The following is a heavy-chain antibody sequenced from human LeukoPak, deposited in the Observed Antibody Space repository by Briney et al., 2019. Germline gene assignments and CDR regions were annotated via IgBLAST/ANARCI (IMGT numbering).Heavy chain of an antibody. D-gene: IGHD5-18*01. J-gene: IGHJ3*02. CDR3: ARSRSGYSYDHAAFEI. CDR1: GGSISGYY. V-gene: IGHV4-59*01. Sequence: SETLSLTCTVSGGSISGYYWTWIRQPPGKGLEWIAYIDYRGSTTYNPSLRSRVTISVDTSRNQFSLKLSSVTAADTAVYYCARSRSGYSYDHAAFEIWGQGTMVTVSS. CDR2: IDYRGST.